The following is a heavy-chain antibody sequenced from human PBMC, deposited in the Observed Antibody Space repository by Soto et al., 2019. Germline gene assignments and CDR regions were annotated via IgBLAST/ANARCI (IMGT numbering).Heavy chain of an antibody. Sequence: QVQLVQYGVEVKKPGASVKVSCQASGYTFSSYGITWVRQAPGQGLEWMGWISAYNGNTKYSQKVQGRVTMTADTSTSTAYMELRSLTSEDTAVYYCARDSGSSPIWFDPWGQGTLVSVSS. CDR3: ARDSGSSPIWFDP. V-gene: IGHV1-18*01. CDR2: ISAYNGNT. D-gene: IGHD6-13*01. CDR1: GYTFSSYG. J-gene: IGHJ5*02.